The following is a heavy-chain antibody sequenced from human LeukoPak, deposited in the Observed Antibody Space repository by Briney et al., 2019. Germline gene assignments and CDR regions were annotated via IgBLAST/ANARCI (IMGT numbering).Heavy chain of an antibody. V-gene: IGHV3-23*01. J-gene: IGHJ4*02. CDR2: ISGSGGST. D-gene: IGHD2-2*01. CDR3: AKGVVVAPDVTPFDY. CDR1: GFTFSSYA. Sequence: GGSLRLSCAASGFTFSSYAMSWVRQAPGKGLEWVSAISGSGGSTYYADSVKGRFTISRDNSKDTLYLQMNSLRAEDTAVYYCAKGVVVAPDVTPFDYWGQGTLVTVSS.